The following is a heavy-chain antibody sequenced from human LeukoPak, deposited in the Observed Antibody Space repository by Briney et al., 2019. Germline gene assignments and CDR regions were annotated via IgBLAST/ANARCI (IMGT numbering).Heavy chain of an antibody. Sequence: GGSLRLSCTASGFTFSSYAMSWVRQAPGKGLEWVSAIGGSGGGTYYADSVKGRFTISRDNSKNTLYLQMNSLRAEDTAVYYCAKDPNWDGYFDYWGQGTLVTVSS. CDR1: GFTFSSYA. D-gene: IGHD1-1*01. CDR2: IGGSGGGT. CDR3: AKDPNWDGYFDY. V-gene: IGHV3-23*01. J-gene: IGHJ4*02.